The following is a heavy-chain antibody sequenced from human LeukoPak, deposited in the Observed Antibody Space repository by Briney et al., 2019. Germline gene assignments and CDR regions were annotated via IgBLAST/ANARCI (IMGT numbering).Heavy chain of an antibody. CDR3: AREGDGYNYFDY. CDR2: IKQDGSEK. CDR1: GFTFSSYW. V-gene: IGHV3-7*01. D-gene: IGHD5-24*01. Sequence: GGSLRLSCAATGFTFSSYWMTWVRQAPGKGLEWVANIKQDGSEKYYVDSVKGRFTISRDNAKNSLYLQMNFLRAEDTAVYYCAREGDGYNYFDYWGQGTLVTVSS. J-gene: IGHJ4*02.